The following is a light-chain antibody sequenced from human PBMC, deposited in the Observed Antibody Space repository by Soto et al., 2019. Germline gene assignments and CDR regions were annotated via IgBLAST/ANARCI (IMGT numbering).Light chain of an antibody. CDR1: QSGGTT. Sequence: EIVLTQSPAILSLSPGERATLSCRASQSGGTTLAWYQQKLGQAPRLLIYDASNRATGIPARFSGSGSGTDFTLTISSLEPEDFAVYYCQQRSSWPPITFGQGTRLDIK. J-gene: IGKJ5*01. CDR2: DAS. CDR3: QQRSSWPPIT. V-gene: IGKV3-11*01.